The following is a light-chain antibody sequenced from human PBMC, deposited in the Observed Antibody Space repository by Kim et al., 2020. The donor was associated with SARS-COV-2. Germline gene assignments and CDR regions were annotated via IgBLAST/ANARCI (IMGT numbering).Light chain of an antibody. Sequence: GQRGTISCSGSSSNIGSNAVNWYQQLPGTAPKLLIYSSNQRPSGVPDRFSGSKSGTSASLAISGLQSEDEAEYYCAVWDDSLNAYVFGTGTKVTVL. V-gene: IGLV1-44*01. CDR2: SSN. CDR3: AVWDDSLNAYV. J-gene: IGLJ1*01. CDR1: SSNIGSNA.